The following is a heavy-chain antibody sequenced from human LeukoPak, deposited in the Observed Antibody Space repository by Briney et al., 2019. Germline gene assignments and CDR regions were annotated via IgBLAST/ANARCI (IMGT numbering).Heavy chain of an antibody. CDR3: ARHIAIQGQQMTTVANDAFDI. D-gene: IGHD4-23*01. V-gene: IGHV4-39*01. CDR1: GGSISGSSFW. CDR2: IYDSEIT. Sequence: SETLSLTCTVSGGSISGSSFWWAWIRRPPGKGLEWIANIYDSEITNSRESRVAISVDTSKNQFSLKLSSVTAADTAVYYCARHIAIQGQQMTTVANDAFDIWGQGTMVTVSS. J-gene: IGHJ3*02.